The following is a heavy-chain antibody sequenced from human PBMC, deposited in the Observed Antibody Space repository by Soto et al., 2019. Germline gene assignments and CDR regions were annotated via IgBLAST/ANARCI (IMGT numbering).Heavy chain of an antibody. Sequence: ASVKVSCKASGYTFTGYYMHWVRQAPGQGLEWMGWINPNSGGTNYAQKFQGWVTMTRDTSISTAYMELSRLRSDDTAVYYCARVMRGPRLYHHSSGFDALDIWGQGTMVTVSS. CDR2: INPNSGGT. CDR1: GYTFTGYY. D-gene: IGHD3-22*01. V-gene: IGHV1-2*04. CDR3: ARVMRGPRLYHHSSGFDALDI. J-gene: IGHJ3*02.